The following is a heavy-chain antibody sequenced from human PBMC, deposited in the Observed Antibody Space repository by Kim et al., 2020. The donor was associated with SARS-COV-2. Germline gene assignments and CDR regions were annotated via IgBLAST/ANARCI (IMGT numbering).Heavy chain of an antibody. V-gene: IGHV3-48*02. CDR1: GFDFSDFN. CDR3: VRGGAGQVWDY. D-gene: IGHD1-26*01. Sequence: GGSLRLSCVGSGFDFSDFNMNWVRQAPGKGLEWVSRITKTSDIRYADSVKGRFIVSRDNDKNSVFLQMNSLRDVDTAVYFCVRGGAGQVWDYRGQGTLVT. J-gene: IGHJ4*02. CDR2: ITKTSDI.